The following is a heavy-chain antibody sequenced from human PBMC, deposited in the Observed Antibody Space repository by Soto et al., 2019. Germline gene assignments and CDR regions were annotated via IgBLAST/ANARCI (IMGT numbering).Heavy chain of an antibody. CDR1: GGSISSYY. J-gene: IGHJ5*02. V-gene: IGHV4-59*01. CDR3: ASHHCSNTTCYNWFDP. CDR2: INYSGST. D-gene: IGHD2-2*02. Sequence: SETLSLTCTVSGGSISSYYWSWIRQPPGKGLEWIGHINYSGSTNYNPSLKSRVTISGDTSKNQFSLNLSSVTAADTAVYYCASHHCSNTTCYNWFDPWGQGTLVTVSS.